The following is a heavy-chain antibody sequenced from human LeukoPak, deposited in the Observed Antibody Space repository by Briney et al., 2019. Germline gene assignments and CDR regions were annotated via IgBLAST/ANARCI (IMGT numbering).Heavy chain of an antibody. CDR2: INHSGST. J-gene: IGHJ3*02. D-gene: IGHD3-22*01. CDR1: GGSFSGYY. CDR3: ARDGVDSSGYRDAFDI. Sequence: SETLSLTCAVYGGSFSGYYWSWIRQPPGKGLEWIGEINHSGSTYYNPSLKSRVTISVDTSKNQFSLKLSSVTAADTAVYYCARDGVDSSGYRDAFDIWGQGTMVTVSS. V-gene: IGHV4-34*01.